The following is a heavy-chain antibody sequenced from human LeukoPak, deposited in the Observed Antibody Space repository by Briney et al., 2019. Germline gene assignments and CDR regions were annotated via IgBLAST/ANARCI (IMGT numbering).Heavy chain of an antibody. CDR3: ARAVYHNSASWYFDL. V-gene: IGHV4-61*02. CDR2: IYSGST. J-gene: IGHJ2*01. D-gene: IGHD3-22*01. Sequence: PSETLSLTCTVSGGSISSSSYYWGWIRQPAGNRLEWIGRIYSGSTNYNPSFKSRVTISADTSKKQFSLKMRSVTAADTALYYCARAVYHNSASWYFDLWDRGTLVTVSS. CDR1: GGSISSSSYY.